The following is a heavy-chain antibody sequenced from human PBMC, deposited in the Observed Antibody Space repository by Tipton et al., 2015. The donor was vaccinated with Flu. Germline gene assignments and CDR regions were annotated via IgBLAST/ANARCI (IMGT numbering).Heavy chain of an antibody. Sequence: TLSLTCTVSAGSISSGDYYWSWIRQPPGKGLEWIGYIYYSGSTYYNPPLKSRVTISVDTSKNQFSLKLSSVTAADTAVYYCAREGYTVTTRWFDPWGQGTLVTVSS. CDR3: AREGYTVTTRWFDP. J-gene: IGHJ5*02. CDR1: AGSISSGDYY. D-gene: IGHD4-17*01. CDR2: IYYSGST. V-gene: IGHV4-30-4*01.